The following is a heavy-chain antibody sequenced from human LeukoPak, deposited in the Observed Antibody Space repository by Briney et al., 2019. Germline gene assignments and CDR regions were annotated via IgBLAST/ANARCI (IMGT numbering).Heavy chain of an antibody. J-gene: IGHJ4*02. D-gene: IGHD6-6*01. Sequence: GGSLRLSCAASGYTFSSYDVHWVRQATGKGLEWVSSIASRGDTYYAGSVKGRFTISRDNAKNSLYLQMNSLRAGDTAVYYCARDIEWAGIAARHLDYWGQGTLVTVSS. CDR2: IASRGDT. CDR3: ARDIEWAGIAARHLDY. CDR1: GYTFSSYD. V-gene: IGHV3-13*01.